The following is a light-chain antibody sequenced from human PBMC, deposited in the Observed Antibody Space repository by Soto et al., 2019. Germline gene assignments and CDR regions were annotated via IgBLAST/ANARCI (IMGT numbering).Light chain of an antibody. Sequence: EILITQSPATLSVSPGERATLSCRASQNIDNKLVWYQQKPGQSPSLLIYGAFTRDTGIPARFSGTGSGTEFTLTISSLQSEDFSLYYCQQYNDWPLTFGQGTKVDIK. CDR1: QNIDNK. V-gene: IGKV3-15*01. CDR2: GAF. CDR3: QQYNDWPLT. J-gene: IGKJ1*01.